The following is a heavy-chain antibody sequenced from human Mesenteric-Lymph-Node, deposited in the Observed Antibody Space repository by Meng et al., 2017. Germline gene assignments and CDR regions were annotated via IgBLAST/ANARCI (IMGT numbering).Heavy chain of an antibody. CDR3: ARVVPCSSTSCYLSFDY. CDR2: INHSGST. D-gene: IGHD2-2*01. CDR1: GGSISDNY. Sequence: SETLSLTCAVYGGSISDNYWSWIRQPPGKGLEWIGEINHSGSTNYNPSLKSRVTISVDTSKNQFSLKLSSVTAADTAVYYCARVVPCSSTSCYLSFDYWGQGTLVTVSS. J-gene: IGHJ4*02. V-gene: IGHV4-34*01.